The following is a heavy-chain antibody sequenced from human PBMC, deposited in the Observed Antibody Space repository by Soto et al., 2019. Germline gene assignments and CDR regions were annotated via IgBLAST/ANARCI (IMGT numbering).Heavy chain of an antibody. CDR3: AKDPTSYDSSAQFDS. Sequence: PGGSLRLSCAASGLSFNIFAMNWVRQAPGKGLEWVSGISGGGGSTYYADSVKGRFTISRDNSNNTLYLQMNSLRAEDTAVYYCAKDPTSYDSSAQFDSWGQGTLVTVSS. V-gene: IGHV3-23*01. CDR2: ISGGGGST. D-gene: IGHD3-22*01. J-gene: IGHJ4*02. CDR1: GLSFNIFA.